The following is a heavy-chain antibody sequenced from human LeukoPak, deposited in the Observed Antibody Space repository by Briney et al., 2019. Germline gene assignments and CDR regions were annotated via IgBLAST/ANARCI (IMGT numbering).Heavy chain of an antibody. CDR3: ARDLGLWDSNDY. CDR2: IYHSGST. D-gene: IGHD5-18*01. Sequence: PSETLSLTCAVSGYSISSGYYWGWIRQPPGKGLEWIGSIYHSGSTYYNPSLKSRVTISVDTSKNQFSLKLSSVTAADTAVYYCARDLGLWDSNDYWGQGTLVTVSS. V-gene: IGHV4-38-2*02. J-gene: IGHJ4*02. CDR1: GYSISSGYY.